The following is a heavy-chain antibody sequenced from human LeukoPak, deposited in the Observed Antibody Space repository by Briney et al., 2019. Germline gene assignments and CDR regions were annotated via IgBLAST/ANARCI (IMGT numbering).Heavy chain of an antibody. CDR1: GGSFSGYY. Sequence: PSETLSLTCAVYGGSFSGYYWSWIRQPPGKGLEWIGEINHSGSTNYNPSLKSRVTISVDTSKNQFSLKLSSVTAADTAVYYCARHLWDFWSGYFSWFDPWGQGTLVTVSS. CDR2: INHSGST. D-gene: IGHD3-3*01. CDR3: ARHLWDFWSGYFSWFDP. J-gene: IGHJ5*02. V-gene: IGHV4-34*01.